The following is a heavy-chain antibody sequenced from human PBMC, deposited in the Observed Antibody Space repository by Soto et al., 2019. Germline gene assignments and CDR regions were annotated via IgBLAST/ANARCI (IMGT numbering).Heavy chain of an antibody. V-gene: IGHV1-8*01. J-gene: IGHJ4*02. D-gene: IGHD2-2*01. CDR1: GYTFTSYD. CDR2: MNPESGNI. Sequence: ASVKVSCKASGYTFTSYDINWVRQATGQGLEWMGWMNPESGNIGYAQKFQGRVTMTRDTSISTAFMDLISLRSDDTAVYYCARFVRHQLPTIDFWGQGTMVTVYS. CDR3: ARFVRHQLPTIDF.